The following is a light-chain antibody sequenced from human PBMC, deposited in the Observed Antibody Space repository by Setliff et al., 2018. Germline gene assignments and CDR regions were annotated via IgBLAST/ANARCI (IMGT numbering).Light chain of an antibody. Sequence: QSVLTQPASVSGSPGQSITISCTGSSSDVGGYDYVSWYQHHPGRAPKFMIYDVTKRPSGVSNRFSGSKSGNTASLTISGLQAEDEADYYCFSYTSSSSDVFGSGTQVTVL. CDR1: SSDVGGYDY. V-gene: IGLV2-14*03. CDR2: DVT. J-gene: IGLJ1*01. CDR3: FSYTSSSSDV.